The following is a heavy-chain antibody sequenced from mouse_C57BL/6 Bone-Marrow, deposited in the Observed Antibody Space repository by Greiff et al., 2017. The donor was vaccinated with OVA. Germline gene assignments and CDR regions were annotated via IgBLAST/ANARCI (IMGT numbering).Heavy chain of an antibody. Sequence: VQLQESGPELVKPGASVKISCKASGYSFTRYYIHWVKQRPGQGLEWIGWIYPGSGNTKYNEKFKGKATLTADTSSSTAYMQLSSLTSEDSAVYYCTGSYYFDYWGQGTTLTVSS. CDR2: IYPGSGNT. CDR1: GYSFTRYY. CDR3: TGSYYFDY. V-gene: IGHV1-66*01. J-gene: IGHJ2*01.